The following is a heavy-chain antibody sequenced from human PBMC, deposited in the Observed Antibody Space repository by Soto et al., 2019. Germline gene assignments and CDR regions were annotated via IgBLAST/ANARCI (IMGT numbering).Heavy chain of an antibody. CDR1: EYTFTSYY. V-gene: IGHV1-46*01. CDR2: INPSGGST. Sequence: QVQLVQSGAEVKKPGASVKVSCKASEYTFTSYYIHWVRQTPGQGLEWMGIINPSGGSTDYARRFQGRVTVTRDTSTSTVYLELSSLPSADTAVYYCVRDRPSSSGWYGGDYWGQGTLVTVSS. CDR3: VRDRPSSSGWYGGDY. D-gene: IGHD6-19*01. J-gene: IGHJ4*02.